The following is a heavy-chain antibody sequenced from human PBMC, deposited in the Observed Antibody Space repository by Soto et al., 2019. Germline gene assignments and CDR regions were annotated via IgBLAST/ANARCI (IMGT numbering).Heavy chain of an antibody. CDR2: IYVTGGNNYYPS. J-gene: IGHJ4*02. D-gene: IGHD2-21*02. V-gene: IGHV4-4*07. CDR3: ARSTYCGGDCYSWDY. CDR1: GGSIYNFY. Sequence: QVQLQESGPGLVKASETLSLTCTVSGGSIYNFYWNWIRQTAGKGLEWIGRIYVTGGNNYYPSNYNPSLKSRVTREVDTSKNQFSLALSSVSAADTAVYYCARSTYCGGDCYSWDYWGQGTLVTVSS.